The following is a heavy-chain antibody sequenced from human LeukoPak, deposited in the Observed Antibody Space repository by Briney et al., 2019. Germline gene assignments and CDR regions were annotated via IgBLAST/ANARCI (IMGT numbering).Heavy chain of an antibody. V-gene: IGHV3-23*01. CDR1: GFTFSNYA. CDR3: AKKAYSYGPFDY. Sequence: GVSLRLSCAASGFTFSNYAMSWVRQAPGKGLEWVSGISGGGDSRYYADSVKGRFTISRDNSKNTLYLQMNSLRAEDTAVYYCAKKAYSYGPFDYWGQGTLVTVSS. D-gene: IGHD5-18*01. CDR2: ISGGGDSR. J-gene: IGHJ4*02.